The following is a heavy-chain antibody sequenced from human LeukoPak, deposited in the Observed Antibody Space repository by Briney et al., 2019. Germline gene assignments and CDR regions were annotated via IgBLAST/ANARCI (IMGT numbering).Heavy chain of an antibody. Sequence: PSETLSLTCTVSGGSISSSSYYWGWIRQPPGKGLEWIGSIYYSGSTYYNPSLKSRVTISVDTSKNQFSLKLSSVTAADTAVYYCARAGLGDYIDYWGQGTLVTVSS. CDR1: GGSISSSSYY. CDR2: IYYSGST. J-gene: IGHJ4*02. V-gene: IGHV4-39*07. CDR3: ARAGLGDYIDY. D-gene: IGHD3-10*01.